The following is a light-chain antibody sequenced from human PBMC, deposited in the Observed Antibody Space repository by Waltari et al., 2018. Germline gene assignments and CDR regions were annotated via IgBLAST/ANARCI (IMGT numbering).Light chain of an antibody. CDR2: DVS. CDR1: SSDVGGYNY. CDR3: CSYAGSYPYV. Sequence: QSALTQPRSVSGSPGQSVTISCTGTSSDVGGYNYVSWYQQHPGKAPKLMIYDVSKRPSRVPERFSGSKSGNASSLTISGLQAEDEADYYCCSYAGSYPYVFGTGTKVIVL. J-gene: IGLJ1*01. V-gene: IGLV2-11*01.